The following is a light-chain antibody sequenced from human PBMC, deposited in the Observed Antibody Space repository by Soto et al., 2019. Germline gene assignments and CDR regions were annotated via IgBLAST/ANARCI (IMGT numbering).Light chain of an antibody. CDR3: AAWDDSLNGPV. J-gene: IGLJ2*01. CDR2: EVS. Sequence: QSVLTQPPSASGSPGQSVTISCTGTSGDVGGYNYVSWYQQHPGKAPKLMIYEVSKRPSGVPDRFSGSKSGTSASLAISGLQSEDEADYYCAAWDDSLNGPVFGGGTKVTVL. CDR1: SGDVGGYNY. V-gene: IGLV2-8*01.